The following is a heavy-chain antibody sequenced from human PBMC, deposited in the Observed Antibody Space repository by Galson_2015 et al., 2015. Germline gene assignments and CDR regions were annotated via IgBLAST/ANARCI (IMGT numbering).Heavy chain of an antibody. CDR2: ISGTGGSR. D-gene: IGHD3-10*01. CDR3: AKEAYFYGSGSYFLDYYYYYYID. J-gene: IGHJ6*03. V-gene: IGHV3-23*01. Sequence: SLRLSCAASGFTFNSYAMSWVRQAPGKGLEWVSGISGTGGSRWYADSVKGRFTISRDTSKNTLYLQMNSLRAEDTAVYFCAKEAYFYGSGSYFLDYYYYYYID. CDR1: GFTFNSYA.